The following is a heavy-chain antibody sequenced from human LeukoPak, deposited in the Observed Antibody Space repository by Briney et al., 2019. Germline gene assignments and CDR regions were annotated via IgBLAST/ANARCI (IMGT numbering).Heavy chain of an antibody. CDR1: GGSVSSGSYY. Sequence: PSETLSLTCTVSGGSVSSGSYYWSWIRQPPGKGLEWIGEINHSGSTNYNPSLKSRVTISVDTSKNQFSLKLSSVTAADTAVYYCASSREWFGELLSPLPFDYWGQGTLVTVSS. D-gene: IGHD3-10*01. V-gene: IGHV4-39*07. CDR2: INHSGST. CDR3: ASSREWFGELLSPLPFDY. J-gene: IGHJ4*02.